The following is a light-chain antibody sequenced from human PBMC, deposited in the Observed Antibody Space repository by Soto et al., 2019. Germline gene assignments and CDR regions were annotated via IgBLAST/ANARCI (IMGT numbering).Light chain of an antibody. CDR2: SAS. J-gene: IGKJ4*01. CDR1: QSISNNY. CDR3: QQYGTSTLT. V-gene: IGKV3-20*01. Sequence: EIVLTQSPGTLSLSPGERATLSCRASQSISNNYLAWYQQKPGQTPRLLIYSASSRASGIPDRFSGSGSGTDFTLTISRLEPEDFAVYYCQQYGTSTLTFGGGTKV.